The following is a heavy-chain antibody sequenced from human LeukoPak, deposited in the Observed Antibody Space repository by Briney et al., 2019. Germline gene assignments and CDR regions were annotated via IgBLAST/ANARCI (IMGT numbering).Heavy chain of an antibody. V-gene: IGHV4-30-4*01. CDR1: GGSISSGDYS. CDR2: FYYTGST. D-gene: IGHD4-23*01. J-gene: IGHJ3*02. CDR3: VTFRWLRAFNI. Sequence: PSETLSLTCSVSGGSISSGDYSWSWIRQPPGKGLEWIGYFYYTGSTYYHPSLKSRTTMSADTSKNQFSLKLNSVTVADTAVYYCVTFRWLRAFNIWGQGTMVTVSS.